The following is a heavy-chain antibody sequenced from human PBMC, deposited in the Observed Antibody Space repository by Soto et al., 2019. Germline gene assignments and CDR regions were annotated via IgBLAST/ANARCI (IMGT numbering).Heavy chain of an antibody. D-gene: IGHD6-19*01. CDR2: ISYDGSNK. V-gene: IGHV3-30*18. CDR3: AKEDSSGWHTPSSYYYYGMDV. Sequence: QVQLVESGGGVVQPGRSLRLSCAASGFTFSSYGMHWVRQAPGKGLEWVAVISYDGSNKYYADYVKGRFTISRANYKNTLYLQMTSLRAEDTAVYYCAKEDSSGWHTPSSYYYYGMDVWGQGTTVTVSS. CDR1: GFTFSSYG. J-gene: IGHJ6*02.